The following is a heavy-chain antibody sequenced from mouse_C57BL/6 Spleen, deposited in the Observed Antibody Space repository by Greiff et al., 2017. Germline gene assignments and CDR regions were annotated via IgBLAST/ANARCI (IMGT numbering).Heavy chain of an antibody. J-gene: IGHJ1*03. V-gene: IGHV2-2*01. Sequence: VQLQQSGPGLVQPSQSLSITCTVSGFSLTSYGVHWVSQSPGKGLEWLGVVWSGGSTDYNAAFISRLSISKDNSKSQVFFKMTSLQADDTAIYYCARGSYGSSPYWYFDVWGTGTTVTVSS. CDR1: GFSLTSYG. CDR3: ARGSYGSSPYWYFDV. CDR2: VWSGGST. D-gene: IGHD1-1*01.